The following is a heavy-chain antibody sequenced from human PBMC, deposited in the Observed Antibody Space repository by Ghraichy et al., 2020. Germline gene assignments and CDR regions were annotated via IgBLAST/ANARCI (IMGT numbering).Heavy chain of an antibody. Sequence: SETLSLTRAVSGGSISSSNWWSWVRQPPGKGLEWIGEIYHSGSTNYNPSLKSRVTISVDKSKNQFSLKLSSVTAADTAVYYCASTRVVEDAFDIWGQGTMVTVSS. D-gene: IGHD2-15*01. J-gene: IGHJ3*02. V-gene: IGHV4-4*02. CDR3: ASTRVVEDAFDI. CDR1: GGSISSSNW. CDR2: IYHSGST.